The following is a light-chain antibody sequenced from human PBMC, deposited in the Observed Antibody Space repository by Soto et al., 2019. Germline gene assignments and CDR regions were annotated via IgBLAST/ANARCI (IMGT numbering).Light chain of an antibody. CDR2: RAS. J-gene: IGKJ1*01. V-gene: IGKV1-5*03. CDR3: QHYNSYSEA. Sequence: DIQMTQSPSSQSASVGDRVTITCRASQTISSWLAWYQQKPGKAPKLLIYRASTLKSGVPSRFSGSGSGTEFTLTISSLQPDDFATYYCQHYNSYSEAFGQGTKVDIK. CDR1: QTISSW.